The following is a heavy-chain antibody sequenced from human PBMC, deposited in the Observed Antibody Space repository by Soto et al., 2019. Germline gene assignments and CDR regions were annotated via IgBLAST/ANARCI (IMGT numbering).Heavy chain of an antibody. CDR2: SRNKANSYTT. CDR3: ARVNLYYMDV. D-gene: IGHD6-13*01. J-gene: IGHJ6*03. V-gene: IGHV3-72*01. CDR1: GFTFSDHY. Sequence: GGSLRLACTVSGFTFSDHYMDWVRQAPGKGLEWVARSRNKANSYTTEYAASVKGRFTISRDDSKNSLYLQMNSLKTEDSAVYYCARVNLYYMDVWGKATTVTVSS.